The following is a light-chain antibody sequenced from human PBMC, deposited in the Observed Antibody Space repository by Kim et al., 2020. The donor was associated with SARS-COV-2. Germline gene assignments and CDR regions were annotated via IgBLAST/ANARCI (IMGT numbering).Light chain of an antibody. CDR3: QQYNNAPRT. V-gene: IGKV3-15*01. CDR2: AAS. CDR1: QSISSY. J-gene: IGKJ1*01. Sequence: MTQSPSSLSASPGERATLSCRASQSISSYLAWYQQKPGKAPKLLIYAASAMDTGVPARFSGSGSGTEFTLTISSLQSEDVAVYYCQQYNNAPRTFGQGTKVDIK.